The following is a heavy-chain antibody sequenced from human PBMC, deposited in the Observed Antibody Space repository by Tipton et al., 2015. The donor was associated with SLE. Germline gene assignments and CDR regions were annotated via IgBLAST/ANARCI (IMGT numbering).Heavy chain of an antibody. CDR2: ISYDGSNK. CDR1: GFTFTTYD. J-gene: IGHJ6*02. CDR3: ARVLGSFYGMDV. Sequence: SLRLSCAASGFTFTTYDMHWVRQAPGKGLEWVAVISYDGSNKYYADSVKGRFTIPRDNSKNTLYLQVNSLRAEDTAVYYCARVLGSFYGMDVWGQGTTVTVSS. V-gene: IGHV3-30*04.